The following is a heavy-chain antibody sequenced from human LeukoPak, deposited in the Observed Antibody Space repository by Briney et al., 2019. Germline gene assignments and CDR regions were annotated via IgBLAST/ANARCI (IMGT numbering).Heavy chain of an antibody. CDR3: ARAGLVDTAMAPRAFDI. D-gene: IGHD5-18*01. V-gene: IGHV1-2*02. J-gene: IGHJ3*02. CDR1: GYTFTGYY. CDR2: INPNSGGT. Sequence: ASVKVSCKASGYTFTGYYMHWVRPAPGQGLEWMGWINPNSGGTNYAQKFQGRVTMTRDTSISTAYMELSRLRSDDTAVYYCARAGLVDTAMAPRAFDIWGQGTMVTVSS.